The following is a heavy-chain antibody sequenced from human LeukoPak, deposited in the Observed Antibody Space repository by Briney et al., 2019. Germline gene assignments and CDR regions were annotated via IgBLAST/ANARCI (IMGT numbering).Heavy chain of an antibody. Sequence: GGSPRLSCVASTFTFSQSWMTWIRQAPGKGLECLANINEDRSRTDYVDSVRGRFTISRDNAKNSLYLEMNSLRDEDTAVYYCARDPAWGAFDIWGQGTMVTVSS. CDR3: ARDPAWGAFDI. J-gene: IGHJ3*02. D-gene: IGHD7-27*01. CDR1: TFTFSQSW. CDR2: INEDRSRT. V-gene: IGHV3-7*01.